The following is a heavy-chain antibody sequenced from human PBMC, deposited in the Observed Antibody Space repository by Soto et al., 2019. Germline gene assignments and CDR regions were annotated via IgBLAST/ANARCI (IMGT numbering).Heavy chain of an antibody. Sequence: SVNVSFKASGGTFSSYAISWVRQAPGQGLEWMGGIIPIFGTANYAQKFQGRVTITADESTSTAYMELSSLRSEDTAAYYCARGYCSGGSCYLLPTYNWYDPWGHRTLVTDS. CDR3: ARGYCSGGSCYLLPTYNWYDP. CDR2: IIPIFGTA. V-gene: IGHV1-69*13. J-gene: IGHJ5*02. CDR1: GGTFSSYA. D-gene: IGHD2-15*01.